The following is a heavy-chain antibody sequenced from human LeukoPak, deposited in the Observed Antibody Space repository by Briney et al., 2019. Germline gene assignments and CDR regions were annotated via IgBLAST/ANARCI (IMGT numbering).Heavy chain of an antibody. CDR3: AKLEGANYGMDV. CDR1: GFTFSSYA. J-gene: IGHJ6*02. Sequence: PGGSVRLSCAASGFTFSSYAMSWVRQAPGKGLEWVSAISGSGGSTYYADSVKGRFTISRDNSKNTLYLQMNSLRAEDTAVYYCAKLEGANYGMDVWGQGTTVTVSS. V-gene: IGHV3-23*01. D-gene: IGHD1-26*01. CDR2: ISGSGGST.